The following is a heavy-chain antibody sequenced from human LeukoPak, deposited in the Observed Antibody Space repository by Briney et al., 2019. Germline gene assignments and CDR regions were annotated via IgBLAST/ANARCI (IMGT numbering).Heavy chain of an antibody. CDR1: GGSISSGGYY. J-gene: IGHJ4*02. V-gene: IGHV4-31*03. CDR2: IYYSGST. D-gene: IGHD3-10*01. Sequence: PSETLSLTCTVSGGSISSGGYYWSWIRQHPGKGLEWIGYIYYSGSTYYNPSLKSRVTISVDTSKNQFSLKLSSVTAADTAVYYCARDRYGSGSFFPFDYWGQGTLVTVSS. CDR3: ARDRYGSGSFFPFDY.